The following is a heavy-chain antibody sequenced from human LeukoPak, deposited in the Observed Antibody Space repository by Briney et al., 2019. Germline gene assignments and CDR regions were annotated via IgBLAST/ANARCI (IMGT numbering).Heavy chain of an antibody. Sequence: ASVKVSCKASNYTFTSYGISWVRQAPGQGLEWMAWINAYSGDTNYAQKFQGRVTLTTDTSTSTAYMELRSLRSEDTAVYYCAREGYFDWLFPFDYWGQGTLVTVSS. D-gene: IGHD3-9*01. CDR1: NYTFTSYG. CDR2: INAYSGDT. CDR3: AREGYFDWLFPFDY. V-gene: IGHV1-18*01. J-gene: IGHJ4*02.